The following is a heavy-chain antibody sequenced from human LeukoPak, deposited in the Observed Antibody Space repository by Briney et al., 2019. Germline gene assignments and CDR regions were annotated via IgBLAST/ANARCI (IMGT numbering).Heavy chain of an antibody. CDR1: GVTLSSFA. J-gene: IGHJ4*02. CDR3: GGGTVFGVVQY. Sequence: GGSLRLSCAASGVTLSSFAMSWARQAPGKGLEWVAVISFDGSNEYYADSVKGRFTISRDNSKNTLYLQMNSLRPEDTALYYCGGGTVFGVVQYWGQGTLVTVSS. D-gene: IGHD3-3*01. V-gene: IGHV3-30*03. CDR2: ISFDGSNE.